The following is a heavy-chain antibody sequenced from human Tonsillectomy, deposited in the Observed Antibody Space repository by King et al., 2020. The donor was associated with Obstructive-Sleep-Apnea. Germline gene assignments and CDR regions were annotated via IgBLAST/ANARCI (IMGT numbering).Heavy chain of an antibody. CDR1: GFTFSYYA. D-gene: IGHD3-10*01. CDR3: AKPILYSYGSGAFDY. J-gene: IGHJ4*02. Sequence: EVQLVESGGGLVQPGGSLRLSCAASGFTFSYYAMTWVLPAPGKGVEGVSPISGAGVGTYFADSVKGRVTISRDNSKKTLYLEMNNLRAEDTAVYYCAKPILYSYGSGAFDYWGQGTLVTASS. CDR2: ISGAGVGT. V-gene: IGHV3-23*04.